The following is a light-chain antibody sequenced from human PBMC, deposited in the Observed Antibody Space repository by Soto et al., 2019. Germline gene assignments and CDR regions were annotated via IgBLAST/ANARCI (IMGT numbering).Light chain of an antibody. CDR2: DVS. Sequence: SVLTQPASGSGSPGQSITHSCTGTSSDVGGYNYVSWYQQHPGKAPKLMIYDVSNRPSGVSNRFSGSKSGNTASLTISGLQAEDEADYYCSSYTSSSTPYVFGTGTKVTVL. J-gene: IGLJ1*01. CDR3: SSYTSSSTPYV. V-gene: IGLV2-14*01. CDR1: SSDVGGYNY.